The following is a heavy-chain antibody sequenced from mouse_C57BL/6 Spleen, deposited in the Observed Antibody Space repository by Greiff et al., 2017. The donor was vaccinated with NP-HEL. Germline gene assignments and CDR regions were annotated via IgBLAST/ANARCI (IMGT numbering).Heavy chain of an antibody. D-gene: IGHD1-1*01. CDR3: ARRELTTVVPFDY. V-gene: IGHV1-22*01. Sequence: EVKLMESGPELVKPGASVKMSCKASGYTFTDYNMHWVKQSHGKSLEWIGYINPNNGGTSYNQKFKGKATLTVNKSSSTAYMELRSLTSEDSAVYYCARRELTTVVPFDYWGQGTTLTVSS. CDR1: GYTFTDYN. J-gene: IGHJ2*01. CDR2: INPNNGGT.